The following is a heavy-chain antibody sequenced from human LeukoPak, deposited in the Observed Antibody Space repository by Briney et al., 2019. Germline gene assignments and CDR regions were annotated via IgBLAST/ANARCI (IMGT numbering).Heavy chain of an antibody. Sequence: SETLALTCGVYGGSFSGYYWSWIRQPPGKGLEWIGEINHSGSTNYNPSLKSRVTIAVDTSKNQFSLKLSSVTAADTAVYYCAILPRDYWGQGTLVTVSS. CDR2: INHSGST. CDR3: AILPRDY. CDR1: GGSFSGYY. J-gene: IGHJ4*02. V-gene: IGHV4-34*01.